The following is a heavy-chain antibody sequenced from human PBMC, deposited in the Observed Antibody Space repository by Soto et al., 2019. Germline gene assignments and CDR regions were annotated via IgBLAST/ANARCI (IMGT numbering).Heavy chain of an antibody. Sequence: ASVKVSCKASGYTFTGYYMHWVRQAPGQGLEWMGWINPNSGGTNHAQKFQGRVTMTRDTSISTAYMELSRLRSDDTAVYYCARDNYDFWSGYRQNYGMDVWGQGNTVTVSS. CDR3: ARDNYDFWSGYRQNYGMDV. D-gene: IGHD3-3*01. CDR2: INPNSGGT. V-gene: IGHV1-2*02. CDR1: GYTFTGYY. J-gene: IGHJ6*02.